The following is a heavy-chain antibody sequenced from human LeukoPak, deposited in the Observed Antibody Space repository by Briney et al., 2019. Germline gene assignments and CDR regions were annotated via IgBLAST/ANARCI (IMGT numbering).Heavy chain of an antibody. V-gene: IGHV3-33*01. J-gene: IGHJ6*02. CDR1: GFTFSSYG. D-gene: IGHD6-6*01. CDR3: ASGSSLTYYYYGMDV. Sequence: GGSLRLSCAASGFTFSSYGMHWVRQAPGKGLEWVAVIWYDGSNKYYADSVKGRFTISRDNSKNTLYLQINSLRAEDTAVYYCASGSSLTYYYYGMDVWGQGTTVTVSS. CDR2: IWYDGSNK.